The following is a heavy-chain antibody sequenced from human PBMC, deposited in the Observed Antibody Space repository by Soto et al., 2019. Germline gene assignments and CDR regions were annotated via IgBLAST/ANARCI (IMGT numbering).Heavy chain of an antibody. CDR1: EFTFSSYS. CDR3: VREYCSGGSCSGYFQH. V-gene: IGHV3-7*04. J-gene: IGHJ1*01. CDR2: IKHDGSEK. Sequence: GGSLRLSCSASEFTFSSYSMSWVRKAPGKGLEWVAYIKHDGSEKYYVDSVKGRFTLSRDNAKNSLYLQMSSLRADDTAVYFCVREYCSGGSCSGYFQHWGQGTLVTVSS. D-gene: IGHD2-15*01.